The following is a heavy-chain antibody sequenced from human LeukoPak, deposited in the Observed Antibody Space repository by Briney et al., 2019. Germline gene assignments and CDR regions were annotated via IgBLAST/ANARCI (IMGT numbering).Heavy chain of an antibody. CDR2: IWYGGSNK. Sequence: ESGGSLRLSCAASGFTFSSYGMHWVRQAPGKGLEWVAVIWYGGSNKYYADSVKGRFTISRDNSKNTLYLQMNSLRAEDTAVYYCAKEAKGYCSSTSCQAPFDYWGQGTLVTVSS. J-gene: IGHJ4*02. CDR3: AKEAKGYCSSTSCQAPFDY. V-gene: IGHV3-30*02. D-gene: IGHD2-2*01. CDR1: GFTFSSYG.